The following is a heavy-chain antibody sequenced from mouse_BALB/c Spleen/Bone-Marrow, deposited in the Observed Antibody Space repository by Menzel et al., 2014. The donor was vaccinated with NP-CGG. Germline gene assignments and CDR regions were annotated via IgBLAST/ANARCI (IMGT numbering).Heavy chain of an antibody. CDR1: GYTFTAYV. CDR3: AREGGLRRGDYYAMDY. Sequence: VQLQQSGPELVKPGASVKMSCKASGYTFTAYVMHWVKQKPGQGLEWIGYINPYNDGTKYNEMFKGKATLTSDKPSSTAYMELSSLTSEDSAVYYCAREGGLRRGDYYAMDYWGQGTSVTVSS. J-gene: IGHJ4*01. V-gene: IGHV1-14*01. CDR2: INPYNDGT.